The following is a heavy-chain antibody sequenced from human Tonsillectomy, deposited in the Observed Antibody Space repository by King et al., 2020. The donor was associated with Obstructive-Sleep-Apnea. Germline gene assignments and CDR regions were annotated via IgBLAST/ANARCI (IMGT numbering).Heavy chain of an antibody. D-gene: IGHD2-21*01. Sequence: VQLQESGPGLVKPSQTLSLTCTVSGASISSGGYYWSWIRQLPGKGLGWFGYIYYSGSTYYNPSLKSRVTISVDTSKNQFSLKLTSLTAADTAVYYCARDCAGTPGGPWFDPWGQGTLVTVSS. CDR2: IYYSGST. CDR3: ARDCAGTPGGPWFDP. CDR1: GASISSGGYY. J-gene: IGHJ5*02. V-gene: IGHV4-31*03.